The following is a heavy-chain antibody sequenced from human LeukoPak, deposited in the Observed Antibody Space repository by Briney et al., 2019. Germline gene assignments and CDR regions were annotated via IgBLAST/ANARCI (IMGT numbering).Heavy chain of an antibody. V-gene: IGHV1-18*01. CDR2: ISAYNGNT. D-gene: IGHD3-3*01. CDR1: GYTFTSYG. J-gene: IGHJ6*02. CDR3: ARDARAPYDFWSGSLYGMDV. Sequence: ASVKVSCKASGYTFTSYGISWVRQAPGHGLEWMGWISAYNGNTNYAQKLQGRVTMTTDTSTSTAYMELRSLRSDDTAVYYCARDARAPYDFWSGSLYGMDVWGQGTTVTVSS.